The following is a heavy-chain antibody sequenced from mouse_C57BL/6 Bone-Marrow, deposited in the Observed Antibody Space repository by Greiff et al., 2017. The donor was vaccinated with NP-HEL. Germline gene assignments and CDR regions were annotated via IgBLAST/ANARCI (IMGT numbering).Heavy chain of an antibody. CDR1: GYTFTYYY. CDR2: INPNNGGT. V-gene: IGHV1-26*01. J-gene: IGHJ2*01. CDR3: AADY. Sequence: EVKLQESGPELVKPGASVKISCKASGYTFTYYYMNWVKQSHGKSLEWIGDINPNNGGTSYNQKFKGKATLTVDKSSSTAYMELRSLTSEDSAVYYCAADYWGQGTTLTVSS.